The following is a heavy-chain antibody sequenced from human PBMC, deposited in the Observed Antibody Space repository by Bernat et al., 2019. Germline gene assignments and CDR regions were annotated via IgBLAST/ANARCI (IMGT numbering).Heavy chain of an antibody. Sequence: QLQLQESGPGLVKPSETLSLTCTVSGGSISSSSYYWGWIRQPPGKGLEWIGSIYYSGSTYYNPSLKSRVTISVDTSKNQFSLKLSSVTAADTAVYCCARIALGSGYHKKYYFDYWGQGTLVTVSS. CDR2: IYYSGST. V-gene: IGHV4-39*01. D-gene: IGHD3-22*01. J-gene: IGHJ4*02. CDR1: GGSISSSSYY. CDR3: ARIALGSGYHKKYYFDY.